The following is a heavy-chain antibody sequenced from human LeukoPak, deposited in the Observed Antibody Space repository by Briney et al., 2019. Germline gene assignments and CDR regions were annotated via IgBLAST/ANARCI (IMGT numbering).Heavy chain of an antibody. CDR3: ARGWVTVPFDI. V-gene: IGHV3-9*01. CDR1: GFTFDDYA. Sequence: GGSLRLSCAASGFTFDDYAMHWVRQAPGKGLEWVSGIGWNSGSIGYADSVKGRFTISRDNAKNSLYLQMNSLRAEDTAVYYCARGWVTVPFDIWGQGTLVAVSS. D-gene: IGHD2-21*02. J-gene: IGHJ3*02. CDR2: IGWNSGSI.